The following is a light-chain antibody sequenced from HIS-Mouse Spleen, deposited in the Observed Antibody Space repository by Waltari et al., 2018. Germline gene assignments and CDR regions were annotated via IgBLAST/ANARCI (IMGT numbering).Light chain of an antibody. J-gene: IGLJ1*01. CDR1: SSDVGGYND. CDR3: CSYAGSYTGV. V-gene: IGLV2-11*01. Sequence: SALPQPRPVSGSPGQQVTISCPGTSSDVGGYNDVSWYQQHPGKAPKLMIYDVSKRPSGVPDRFSGSKSGNTASLTISGLQAEDEADYYCCSYAGSYTGVFGTGTKVTVL. CDR2: DVS.